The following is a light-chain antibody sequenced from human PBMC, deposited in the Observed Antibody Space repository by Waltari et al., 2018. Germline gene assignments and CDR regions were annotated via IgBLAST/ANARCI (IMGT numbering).Light chain of an antibody. V-gene: IGKV1-6*01. CDR2: SAS. Sequence: AIQMTQSPSSLSASVGDRVTLTCRARQGSRNDLGGYQQRPGKAPKLLIYSASHLQSGVPPRFSGSGSGTDFTLTIDSLQPEDFATDYGLQDYNYPWTFGQGTKVEI. CDR1: QGSRND. CDR3: LQDYNYPWT. J-gene: IGKJ1*01.